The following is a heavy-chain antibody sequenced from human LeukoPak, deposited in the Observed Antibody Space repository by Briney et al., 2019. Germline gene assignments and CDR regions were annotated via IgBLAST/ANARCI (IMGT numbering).Heavy chain of an antibody. CDR2: IYTSGSS. V-gene: IGHV4-4*07. CDR1: GGSISSYY. D-gene: IGHD3-22*01. J-gene: IGHJ4*02. CDR3: ARNYDSSGYYFDY. Sequence: SETLSLTCTVSGGSISSYYWSWLRQPAGKGLEWIGRIYTSGSSNYNLSLMSGVTMPVHKTKNQISLKLSSVTCADSAVSCCARNYDSSGYYFDYWGQGTLVTVSS.